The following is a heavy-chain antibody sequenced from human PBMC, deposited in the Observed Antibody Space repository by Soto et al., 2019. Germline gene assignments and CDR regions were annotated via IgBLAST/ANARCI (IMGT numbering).Heavy chain of an antibody. CDR3: ALDMMGATPPPCSF. Sequence: ASVKVSCKASGYTFTSYGISWVRQAPGQGLEWMGWISAYNGNTNYAQKLQGRVTMTTDTSTSTAYMELRSLRSDDTAVYYCALDMMGATPPPCSFWGQGSLVTVSS. CDR1: GYTFTSYG. D-gene: IGHD1-26*01. J-gene: IGHJ4*02. V-gene: IGHV1-18*01. CDR2: ISAYNGNT.